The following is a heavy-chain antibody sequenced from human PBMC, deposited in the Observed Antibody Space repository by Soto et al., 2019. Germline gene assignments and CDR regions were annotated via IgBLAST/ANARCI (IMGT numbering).Heavy chain of an antibody. CDR1: GGSFSGYY. D-gene: IGHD5-12*01. Sequence: PSETLSLTCAVYGGSFSGYYWTWIRQPPGTGLEWIGEIDHSGSTTYNPSLKSRVTISVDTSKNQFSLKLSSVTAADTAVYYCARGVHYSGYVDFDYWGQGTLVTVS. J-gene: IGHJ4*02. V-gene: IGHV4-34*01. CDR3: ARGVHYSGYVDFDY. CDR2: IDHSGST.